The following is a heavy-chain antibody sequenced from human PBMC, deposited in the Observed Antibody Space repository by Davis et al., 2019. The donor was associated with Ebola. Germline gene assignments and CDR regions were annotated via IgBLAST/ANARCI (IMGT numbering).Heavy chain of an antibody. CDR2: ISSSGSTI. CDR1: GFTFSSYE. CDR3: ARVHRYAFDI. D-gene: IGHD3-9*01. Sequence: GESLKISCAASGFTFSSYEMNWVRQAPGKGLEWVSYISSSGSTIYYADSVKGRFTISRHNSKNTLYLQMNSLRAEDTAVYYCARVHRYAFDIWGQGTMVTVSS. J-gene: IGHJ3*02. V-gene: IGHV3-48*03.